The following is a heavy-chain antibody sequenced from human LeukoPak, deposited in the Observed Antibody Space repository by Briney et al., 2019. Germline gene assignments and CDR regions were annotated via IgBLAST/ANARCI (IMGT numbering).Heavy chain of an antibody. J-gene: IGHJ4*02. CDR2: IYYSGST. V-gene: IGHV4-59*01. Sequence: ETLSLTCTVSGGSISSYYWSWIRQPPGKGLEWIGYIYYSGSTNYNPSLKSRVTISVDTSKNQFSLKLSSVTAADTAVYYCARGQWGHFMVRGVIMTTYFDYWGQGTLVTVSS. CDR3: ARGQWGHFMVRGVIMTTYFDY. CDR1: GGSISSYY. D-gene: IGHD3-10*01.